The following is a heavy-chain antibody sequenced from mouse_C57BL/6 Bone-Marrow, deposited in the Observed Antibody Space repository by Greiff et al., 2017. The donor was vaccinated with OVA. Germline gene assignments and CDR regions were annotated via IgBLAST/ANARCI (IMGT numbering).Heavy chain of an antibody. J-gene: IGHJ3*01. Sequence: EVKLMESGGGLVKPGGSLKLSCAASGFTFSDYGMHWVRQAPEKGLEWVAYISSGSSTIYYADTVKGRFTISRDNAKNTLFLQMTSLRSEDTAMYYCASNDVGFAYWGQGTLVTVSA. CDR3: ASNDVGFAY. CDR2: ISSGSSTI. CDR1: GFTFSDYG. V-gene: IGHV5-17*01. D-gene: IGHD2-12*01.